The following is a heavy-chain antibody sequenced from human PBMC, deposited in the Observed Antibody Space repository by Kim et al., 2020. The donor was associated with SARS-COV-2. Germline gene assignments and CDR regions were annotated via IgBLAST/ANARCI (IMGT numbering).Heavy chain of an antibody. CDR1: GGSFSGYY. J-gene: IGHJ3*02. V-gene: IGHV4-34*01. CDR3: AREIPDYGRVEI. D-gene: IGHD3-10*01. Sequence: SETLSLTCAVYGGSFSGYYWSWIRQPPGKGLEWIWEINHIGSTNYNPSLKSRGTISVDTSKNQFSLKLSSVTAAVTAVYYCAREIPDYGRVEIWAQGTMV. CDR2: INHIGST.